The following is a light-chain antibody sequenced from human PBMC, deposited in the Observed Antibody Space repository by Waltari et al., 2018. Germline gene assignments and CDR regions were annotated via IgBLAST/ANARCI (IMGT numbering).Light chain of an antibody. J-gene: IGKJ1*01. V-gene: IGKV1-39*01. Sequence: DIQMTQSPLFLSASVGARVTITCRASQSISSYLNWYQQKPGKAPKLLISGASSLQSGVPSSFIGSGSGTDFTLTISCLQPEDFATYYCQQSYNIPWTFGQGTRVEIK. CDR1: QSISSY. CDR3: QQSYNIPWT. CDR2: GAS.